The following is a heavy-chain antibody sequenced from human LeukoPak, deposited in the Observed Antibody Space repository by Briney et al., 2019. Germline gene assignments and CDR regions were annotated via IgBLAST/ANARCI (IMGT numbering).Heavy chain of an antibody. CDR1: GGSFSGYY. D-gene: IGHD3-3*01. CDR2: INHSGST. J-gene: IGHJ5*02. V-gene: IGHV4-34*01. CDR3: ARDPISYDFNWFDP. Sequence: SETLSLTCAVYGGSFSGYYWSWIRQPPGKGLEWIGEINHSGSTNYNPSLKSRVTISVDTSKNQFSLKLSSVTAADTAVYYCARDPISYDFNWFDPWGQGTLVTVSS.